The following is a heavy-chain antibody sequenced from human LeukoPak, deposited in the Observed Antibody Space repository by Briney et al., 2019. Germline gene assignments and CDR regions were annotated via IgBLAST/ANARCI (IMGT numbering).Heavy chain of an antibody. CDR1: GKTLSDLS. CDR3: VTGFTTMAVDYFDY. V-gene: IGHV1-24*01. CDR2: SDPEDGER. D-gene: IGHD5-18*01. J-gene: IGHJ4*02. Sequence: ASVKVSCKVSGKTLSDLSIHWLRQPPGKGLEWLGGSDPEDGERIYAQMFQGRVTMTEDTTIDTAYMELGSLRSGDTAVYYCVTGFTTMAVDYFDYWGQGTLVTVSP.